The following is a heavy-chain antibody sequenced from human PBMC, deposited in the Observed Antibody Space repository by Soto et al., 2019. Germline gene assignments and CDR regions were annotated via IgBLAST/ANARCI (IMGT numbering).Heavy chain of an antibody. D-gene: IGHD3-3*01. Sequence: PSETLSLTCAVSGGSISSGGYSWSWIRQPPGKGLEWIGYIYHSGSTYYNPSLKSRVTISVDRSKNQFSLKLSSVTAADTAVYYCARTIYDFWSGYYTWWFDPWGQGTLVTVSS. J-gene: IGHJ5*02. V-gene: IGHV4-30-2*01. CDR1: GGSISSGGYS. CDR3: ARTIYDFWSGYYTWWFDP. CDR2: IYHSGST.